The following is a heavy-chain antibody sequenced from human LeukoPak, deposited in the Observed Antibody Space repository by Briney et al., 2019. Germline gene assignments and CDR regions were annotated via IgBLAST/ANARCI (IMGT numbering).Heavy chain of an antibody. J-gene: IGHJ4*02. CDR1: GGSISSYY. D-gene: IGHD4-23*01. CDR3: ARDPCGGNRVDY. Sequence: SETLSLTCTVSGGSISSYYWSWIRQPPGKGLEWIGYIYYSGSTNYNPSLKSRVTISVDTSKNQFSLKLSSVTAADTAVYYCARDPCGGNRVDYWGQGTLVTVSS. V-gene: IGHV4-59*12. CDR2: IYYSGST.